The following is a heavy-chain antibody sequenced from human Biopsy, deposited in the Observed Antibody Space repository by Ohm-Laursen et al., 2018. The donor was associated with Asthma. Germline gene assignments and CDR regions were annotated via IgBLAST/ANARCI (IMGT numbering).Heavy chain of an antibody. D-gene: IGHD3-9*01. CDR2: VNTGNGDT. CDR1: GYNFISFA. Sequence: ASVKVSCKASGYNFISFAIHWVRQAPGQRLEWMGWVNTGNGDTKYSQKFQGRVTITRGTSANTAYMELRSLRSEDTATYYCARTYYDFLTGQVKDVFGVWGQGTMVTVSS. CDR3: ARTYYDFLTGQVKDVFGV. J-gene: IGHJ3*01. V-gene: IGHV1-3*04.